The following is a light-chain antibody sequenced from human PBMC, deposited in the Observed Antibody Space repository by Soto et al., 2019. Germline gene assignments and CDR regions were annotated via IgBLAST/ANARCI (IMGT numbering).Light chain of an antibody. CDR2: LNSDGSH. V-gene: IGLV4-69*01. CDR1: SGHSSNA. J-gene: IGLJ3*02. Sequence: QSVLTQSPSASASLGASVKLTCTLSSGHSSNAIAWHQQQPEKGPRYLMKLNSDGSHRKGDGIPDRFAGSSSGAERYLTIPSLQSEDEAAYYCQTWGTGILVFGGGTKLNVL. CDR3: QTWGTGILV.